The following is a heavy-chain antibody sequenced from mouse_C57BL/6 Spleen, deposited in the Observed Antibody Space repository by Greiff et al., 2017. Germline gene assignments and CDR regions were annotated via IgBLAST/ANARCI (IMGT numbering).Heavy chain of an antibody. CDR2: IYPGSGST. Sequence: QVQLQQPGAELVKPGASVKMSCKASGYTFTSYWITWVKQRPGQGLEWIGDIYPGSGSTNYNEKFKSKATLTVDTSSSTAYMQLSSLTSEDSAVFYCASGGDEHDGGTWFAYWGQGTLVTVSA. CDR1: GYTFTSYW. D-gene: IGHD2-12*01. V-gene: IGHV1-55*01. CDR3: ASGGDEHDGGTWFAY. J-gene: IGHJ3*01.